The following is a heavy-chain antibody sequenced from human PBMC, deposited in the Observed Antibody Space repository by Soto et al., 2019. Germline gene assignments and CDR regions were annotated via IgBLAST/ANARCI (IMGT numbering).Heavy chain of an antibody. D-gene: IGHD3-10*01. CDR1: GGSISSYY. J-gene: IGHJ6*03. Sequence: SETLSLTCTVSGGSISSYYWRWIRQPPGKGLEWIGYIYYSGSTNYNPSLKSRVTISVDTSKNQFSLKLSSVTAADTAVYYCARGLLVRGVIYYYYMDVWGKGTTVTVSS. CDR3: ARGLLVRGVIYYYYMDV. CDR2: IYYSGST. V-gene: IGHV4-59*01.